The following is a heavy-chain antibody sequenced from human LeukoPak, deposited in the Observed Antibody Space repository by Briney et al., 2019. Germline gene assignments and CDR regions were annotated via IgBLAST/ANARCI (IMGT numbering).Heavy chain of an antibody. CDR1: GDSISSSSYY. Sequence: SETLSLTCTVSGDSISSSSYYWGFIRQPPGQGLEWIGSIYYSGSTYYNASFKTRVTISLDTSKNQFSLDLTSVTAADTAVYYCARGRGYYYDSSGRNYFDYWGQGTLVTVSS. D-gene: IGHD3-22*01. V-gene: IGHV4-39*01. CDR3: ARGRGYYYDSSGRNYFDY. J-gene: IGHJ4*02. CDR2: IYYSGST.